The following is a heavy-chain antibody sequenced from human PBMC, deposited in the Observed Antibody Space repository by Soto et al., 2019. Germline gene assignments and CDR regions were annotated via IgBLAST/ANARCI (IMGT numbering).Heavy chain of an antibody. CDR2: FDPEDGET. V-gene: IGHV1-24*01. D-gene: IGHD6-19*01. CDR1: GYTLTELS. Sequence: ASVKVSCKVSGYTLTELSMHWVRQAPGKGLEWMGGFDPEDGETIYAQKFQGRVTMTEDTSTDTAYMGLSSLRSEDTAVYYCATGHVGQWLVRKWFDPWCQGTLVTVSS. CDR3: ATGHVGQWLVRKWFDP. J-gene: IGHJ5*02.